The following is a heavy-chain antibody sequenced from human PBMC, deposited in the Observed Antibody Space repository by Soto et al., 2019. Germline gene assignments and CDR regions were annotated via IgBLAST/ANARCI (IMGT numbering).Heavy chain of an antibody. V-gene: IGHV1-46*01. CDR2: INPSGGST. Sequence: ASVKVSCKASGYTFTSYYMHWVRRAPGQGLEWMGIINPSGGSTSYAQKFQGRVTMTRDTSTSTDYMELSSLRSEDTAVYYCASDYITMVRGAPFYYYGMDVWGQGTTVTVSS. CDR1: GYTFTSYY. CDR3: ASDYITMVRGAPFYYYGMDV. D-gene: IGHD3-10*01. J-gene: IGHJ6*02.